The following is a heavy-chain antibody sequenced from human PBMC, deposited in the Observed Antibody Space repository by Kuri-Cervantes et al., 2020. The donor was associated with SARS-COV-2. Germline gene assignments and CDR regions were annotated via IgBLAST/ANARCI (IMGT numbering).Heavy chain of an antibody. V-gene: IGHV4-39*07. J-gene: IGHJ4*02. Sequence: GSLRLSCTVSGGSISSSSYYWGWIRQPPGKGLEWIGSIYYSGSTYYNPSLKSRVTISVDTSKNQFSLKLSSVTAADTAVYYCARYGPPRYNFDYWGQGTLVTVSS. CDR1: GGSISSSSYY. CDR3: ARYGPPRYNFDY. D-gene: IGHD5-24*01. CDR2: IYYSGST.